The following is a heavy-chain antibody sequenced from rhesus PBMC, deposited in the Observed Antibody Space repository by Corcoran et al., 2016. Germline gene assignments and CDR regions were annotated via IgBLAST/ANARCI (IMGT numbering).Heavy chain of an antibody. CDR3: TRGGIAAADYFDY. J-gene: IGHJ4*01. CDR1: GYTFTSYY. CDR2: ISPYKGNK. V-gene: IGHV1-1*01. Sequence: QVQLVQSGAEIKQPGASVKLSCKASGYTFTSYYMHWVRQAPGQGLEWIGPISPYKGNKGYAQNFQGRVTITTDTSTSTGYMELSSLRSEDTAVYYCTRGGIAAADYFDYWGQGVLVTVSS. D-gene: IGHD6-31*01.